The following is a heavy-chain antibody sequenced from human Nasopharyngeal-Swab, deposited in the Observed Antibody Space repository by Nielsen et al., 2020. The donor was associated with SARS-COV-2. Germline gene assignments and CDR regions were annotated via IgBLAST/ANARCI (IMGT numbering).Heavy chain of an antibody. CDR2: IYYSGST. D-gene: IGHD1-26*01. J-gene: IGHJ6*03. CDR1: GGSISSYY. V-gene: IGHV4-59*01. CDR3: ARDSGSLNYYMDV. Sequence: SETLSLTCTVSGGSISSYYWSWIRQPPGKGLEWIGYIYYSGSTNYNPSLKSRVTISVDTSKNQFSLKLSSVTAADTAVYYCARDSGSLNYYMDVWGKGTTVTVSS.